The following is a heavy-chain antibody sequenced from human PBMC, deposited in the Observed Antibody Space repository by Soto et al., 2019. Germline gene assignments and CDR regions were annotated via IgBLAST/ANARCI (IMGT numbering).Heavy chain of an antibody. D-gene: IGHD6-6*01. V-gene: IGHV1-69*02. J-gene: IGHJ2*01. CDR2: IIPILGIA. Sequence: ASVKVSCKASGGTFSSYTISCVRQAPGQGLEWMGRIIPILGIANYAQKFQGRVTITADKSTSTAYMELSSLRSEDTAVYYCARYSSSAYWYFDLWGRGTLVTVSS. CDR1: GGTFSSYT. CDR3: ARYSSSAYWYFDL.